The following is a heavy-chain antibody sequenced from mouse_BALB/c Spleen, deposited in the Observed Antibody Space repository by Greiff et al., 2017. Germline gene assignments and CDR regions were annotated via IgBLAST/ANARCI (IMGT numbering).Heavy chain of an antibody. D-gene: IGHD1-1*01. CDR3: ARDRCLITTVVRYAMDY. Sequence: VQLQESGPGLVAPSQSLSITCTVSGFSLTSYGVHWVRQPPGKGLEWLGVIWAGGSTNYNSALMSRLSISKDNSKSQVFLKMNSLQTDDTAMYYCARDRCLITTVVRYAMDYWGQGTSVTVSS. J-gene: IGHJ4*01. CDR1: GFSLTSYG. V-gene: IGHV2-9*02. CDR2: IWAGGST.